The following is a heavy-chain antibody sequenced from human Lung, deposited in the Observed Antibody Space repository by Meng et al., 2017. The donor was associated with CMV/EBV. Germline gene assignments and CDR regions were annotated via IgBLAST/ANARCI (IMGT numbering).Heavy chain of an antibody. CDR2: MNPNSGNT. V-gene: IGHV1-8*01. D-gene: IGHD1-14*01. Sequence: SXXVSXXASGYTFTSYVINWVRQATGQGLKWMGWMNPNSGNTGYAQKFQGRVTMTRNTSISTAYMELSSLRSEDTAVYYFARGKGRYYYYYGMDVLGQGXTVTVSS. J-gene: IGHJ6*02. CDR1: GYTFTSYV. CDR3: ARGKGRYYYYYGMDV.